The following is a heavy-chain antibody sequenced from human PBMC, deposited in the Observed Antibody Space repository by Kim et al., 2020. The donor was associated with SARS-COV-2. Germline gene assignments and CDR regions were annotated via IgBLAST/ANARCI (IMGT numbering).Heavy chain of an antibody. Sequence: YPDPGKGRFTISRDNSKNTLYLKMNSLGAEDTAEYYCAKSNSGYYAYLDSWGQGILVTVSS. CDR3: AKSNSGYYAYLDS. J-gene: IGHJ4*02. V-gene: IGHV3-23*01. D-gene: IGHD3-22*01.